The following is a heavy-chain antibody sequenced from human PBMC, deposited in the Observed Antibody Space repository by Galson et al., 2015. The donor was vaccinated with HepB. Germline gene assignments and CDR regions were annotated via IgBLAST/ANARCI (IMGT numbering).Heavy chain of an antibody. Sequence: SLRLSCAASGFTFSTYTMNWVRQSPGKGLEWVSSISSSSRSIYYADSVKGRFTVSRDNAKTSGYLHMSSLRAEDTAVYYCARVGTVRQLAGDYWGQGTLVTVSS. V-gene: IGHV3-21*01. D-gene: IGHD6-6*01. J-gene: IGHJ4*02. CDR3: ARVGTVRQLAGDY. CDR2: ISSSSRSI. CDR1: GFTFSTYT.